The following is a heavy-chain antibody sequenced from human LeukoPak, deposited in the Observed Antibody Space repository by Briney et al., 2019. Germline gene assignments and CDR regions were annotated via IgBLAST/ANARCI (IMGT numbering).Heavy chain of an antibody. V-gene: IGHV1-2*02. CDR2: INPNSGGT. CDR3: ARDRGNWNDGVFDY. CDR1: GYTFTGYY. J-gene: IGHJ4*02. D-gene: IGHD1-1*01. Sequence: ASVKVSCKVSGYTFTGYYMHWVRQAPGQGLEWMGWINPNSGGTNYAQKFQGRVTMTRDTSISTAYMELSRLRSDDTAVYYCARDRGNWNDGVFDYWGQGTLVTVSS.